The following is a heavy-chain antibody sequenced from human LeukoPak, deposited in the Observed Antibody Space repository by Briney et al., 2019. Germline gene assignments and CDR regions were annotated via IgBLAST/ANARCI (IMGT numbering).Heavy chain of an antibody. J-gene: IGHJ4*02. V-gene: IGHV3-9*01. CDR1: GFTFDDYA. CDR3: ARDPKDSGGWYDDY. CDR2: ISWNSGSI. Sequence: GGSLRLSCAASGFTFDDYAMHWVRQAPGKGLEWVSGISWNSGSIGYADSVKGRFTISRDNAKNSLYLQMNSLRAEDTAVYYCARDPKDSGGWYDDYWGQGTLVTVSS. D-gene: IGHD6-19*01.